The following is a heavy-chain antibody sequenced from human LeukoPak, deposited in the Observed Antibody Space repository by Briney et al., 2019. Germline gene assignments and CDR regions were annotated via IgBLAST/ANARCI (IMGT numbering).Heavy chain of an antibody. Sequence: PGGSLRLSCAASGFTFSSYAMHWVRQAPGKGLEWVAVISYDGSNKYYADSVKGRFTISRDNSKNTLYLQMNSLRAEDTAVYYCARDCTNGVSYTLDYWGQGTLVTVSS. V-gene: IGHV3-30-3*01. D-gene: IGHD2-8*01. CDR1: GFTFSSYA. CDR2: ISYDGSNK. J-gene: IGHJ4*02. CDR3: ARDCTNGVSYTLDY.